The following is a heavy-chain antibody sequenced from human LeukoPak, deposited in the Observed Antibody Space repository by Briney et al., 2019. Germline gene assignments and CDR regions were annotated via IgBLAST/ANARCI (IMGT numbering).Heavy chain of an antibody. V-gene: IGHV1-18*01. CDR2: ISAYNGNT. D-gene: IGHD6-19*01. CDR3: ARDGLVRGSSGWYGEGYFDY. Sequence: ASVKVSCKASGYTFTSYGISWVRQAPGQGLEWMGWISAYNGNTNYAQKLQGRVTMTTDTSTSTAYMELRSLRSDDTAVYYCARDGLVRGSSGWYGEGYFDYWGQGTLVTVSS. J-gene: IGHJ4*02. CDR1: GYTFTSYG.